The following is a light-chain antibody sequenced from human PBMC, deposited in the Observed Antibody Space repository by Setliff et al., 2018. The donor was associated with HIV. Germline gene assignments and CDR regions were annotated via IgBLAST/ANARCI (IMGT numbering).Light chain of an antibody. CDR2: QAT. J-gene: IGLJ1*01. CDR3: CSNTGSNTYV. CDR1: SSDIGRYNL. Sequence: QSALTQPASVSGSPGQSITISCTGTSSDIGRYNLVSWYQQYPGKAPKLVIYQATKRPSGVSNRFSGSKSGNTASLTISGLQAEDEADYYCCSNTGSNTYVFGSGTKV. V-gene: IGLV2-23*01.